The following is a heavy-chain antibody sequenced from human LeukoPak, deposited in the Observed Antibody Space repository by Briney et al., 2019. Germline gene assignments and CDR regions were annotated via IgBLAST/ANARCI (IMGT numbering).Heavy chain of an antibody. CDR3: ARVGLVAARLPNWFDP. D-gene: IGHD6-6*01. CDR1: GGSISSSSYY. J-gene: IGHJ5*02. CDR2: IYYSGST. V-gene: IGHV4-39*07. Sequence: MTSETLSLTCTVSGGSISSSSYYWGWIRQPPGKGLEWIGIIYYSGSTYYNPSLKSRVTISVDTSKNQFSLKLSSVTAADTAVYYCARVGLVAARLPNWFDPWGQGTLVTVSS.